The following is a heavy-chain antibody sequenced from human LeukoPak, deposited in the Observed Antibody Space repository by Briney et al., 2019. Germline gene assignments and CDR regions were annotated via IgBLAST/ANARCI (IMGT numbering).Heavy chain of an antibody. CDR1: GFTFSSYA. CDR3: ARGYSFDY. D-gene: IGHD1-26*01. Sequence: PGGSLRLSCAASGFTFSSYAMHWVRQAPGKGLEWVAVISYDGSNKYHADSVKGRFTISRDNSKNTLYLQMNSLRAEDTAVYYCARGYSFDYWGQGTLVTVSS. V-gene: IGHV3-30*04. CDR2: ISYDGSNK. J-gene: IGHJ4*02.